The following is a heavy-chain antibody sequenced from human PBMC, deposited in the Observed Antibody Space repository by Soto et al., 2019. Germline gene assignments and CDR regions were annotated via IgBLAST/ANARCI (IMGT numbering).Heavy chain of an antibody. V-gene: IGHV3-30-3*01. CDR3: ARDPKTSGGQHWAFNYFDS. Sequence: GGSLRLSCAASGFSFSISPMHWVRQAPGKGPEWVALISYDGTNKFYADSVKGRFTISRDDSKSTLYLQVDSLRPEDAAVYYCARDPKTSGGQHWAFNYFDSWGQGTLVTV. D-gene: IGHD7-27*01. CDR2: ISYDGTNK. J-gene: IGHJ4*02. CDR1: GFSFSISP.